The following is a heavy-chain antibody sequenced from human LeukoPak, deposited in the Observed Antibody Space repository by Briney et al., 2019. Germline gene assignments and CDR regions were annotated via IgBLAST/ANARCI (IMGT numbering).Heavy chain of an antibody. CDR2: MNSDSGNT. V-gene: IGHV1-8*02. D-gene: IGHD3-10*01. Sequence: ASVKVSCKPSGYTFISYDINWVRQATGQGLEWMGWMNSDSGNTGYAQKFQGRVTMTRNTSISTAYMELSSLRSEDTAVYYCARRGTGGQFDYWGQGTLVTVSS. J-gene: IGHJ4*02. CDR3: ARRGTGGQFDY. CDR1: GYTFISYD.